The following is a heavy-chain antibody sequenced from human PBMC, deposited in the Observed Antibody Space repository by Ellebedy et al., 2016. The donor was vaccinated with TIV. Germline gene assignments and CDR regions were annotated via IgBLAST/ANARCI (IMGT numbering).Heavy chain of an antibody. D-gene: IGHD5-12*01. Sequence: AASVKVSCKASGYTFTGYYMHWVRPAPGQGLEWMGWIHPNSGGTNYAQTFQGRVTMIRDTSISTAYMELSRLRSDDTAVYYCARTRGYSGYDSYGMDVWGQGTTVTVSS. CDR3: ARTRGYSGYDSYGMDV. V-gene: IGHV1-2*02. CDR2: IHPNSGGT. J-gene: IGHJ6*02. CDR1: GYTFTGYY.